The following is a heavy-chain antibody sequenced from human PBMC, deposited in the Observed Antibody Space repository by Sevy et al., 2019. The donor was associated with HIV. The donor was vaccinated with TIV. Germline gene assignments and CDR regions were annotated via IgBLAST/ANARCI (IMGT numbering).Heavy chain of an antibody. CDR2: IRYEGSNT. J-gene: IGHJ4*02. CDR1: GFTFSNYG. D-gene: IGHD2-15*01. V-gene: IGHV3-30*02. Sequence: GGYLRLSCVASGFTFSNYGMHWVRQAPGKGLEGVSFIRYEGSNTYYADSVKDRFTISRDNSKNTVYLQMNSMRVEDTAMYYCAKDLGGYSYSWGQGTPVTVSS. CDR3: AKDLGGYSYS.